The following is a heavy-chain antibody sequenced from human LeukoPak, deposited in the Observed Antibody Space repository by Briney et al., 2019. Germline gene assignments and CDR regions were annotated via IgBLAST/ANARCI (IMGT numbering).Heavy chain of an antibody. V-gene: IGHV3-74*01. CDR2: INSDGSWT. CDR3: VSFYETN. J-gene: IGHJ4*02. CDR1: GNYW. Sequence: GGSLRLSCAASGNYWMHWVRQAPGKGLVWVSHINSDGSWTGYADSVKGRFTISRDNAKNTVYLQMNNLRAEDTAVYYCVSFYETNWGRGTLVTVSS. D-gene: IGHD2-2*01.